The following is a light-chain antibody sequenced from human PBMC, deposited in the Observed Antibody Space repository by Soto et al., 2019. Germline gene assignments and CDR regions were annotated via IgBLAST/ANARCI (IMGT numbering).Light chain of an antibody. Sequence: DIQMPQSPSTLSASVGDRVTITCRASQSASNWLAWYQQKPGKAPELLIYDASSLESGVPSWFSGSGSGTEFTLTFSGLQPDDFATCFCQQYHSYAWTVGQGTIMEIK. CDR2: DAS. CDR3: QQYHSYAWT. J-gene: IGKJ1*01. CDR1: QSASNW. V-gene: IGKV1-5*01.